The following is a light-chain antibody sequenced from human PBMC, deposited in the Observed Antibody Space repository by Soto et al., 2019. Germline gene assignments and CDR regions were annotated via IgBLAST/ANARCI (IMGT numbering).Light chain of an antibody. CDR3: GRWENQSGRGI. CDR2: DND. J-gene: IGLJ1*01. CDR1: SSNIGNNY. Sequence: QSVLTQSPSVSAAPGQKVSISCSGSSSNIGNNYVSWYQQIPGAAPKVLIYDNDKRPSGIPDRFSGSKSGTSTTLRITGLQTWAEDDYNSGRWENQSGRGIFGTGTKV. V-gene: IGLV1-51*01.